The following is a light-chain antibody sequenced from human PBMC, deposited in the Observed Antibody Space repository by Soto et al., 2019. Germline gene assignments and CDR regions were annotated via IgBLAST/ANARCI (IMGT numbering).Light chain of an antibody. CDR1: RRDVGNNNY. Sequence: SVLSPPSPGSPSPGHSIPISLTGTRRDVGNNNYVSWYQHNPGRAPKVMICDVTNRPSGVSNRFSGSKSGNTASLTISGLQAEDEADYYCSSFTGSSYVFGTGTKVTVL. J-gene: IGLJ1*01. CDR2: DVT. CDR3: SSFTGSSYV. V-gene: IGLV2-14*01.